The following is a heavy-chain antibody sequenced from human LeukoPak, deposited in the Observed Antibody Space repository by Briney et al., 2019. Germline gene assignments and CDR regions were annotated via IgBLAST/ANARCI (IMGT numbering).Heavy chain of an antibody. CDR1: GGSISSYY. Sequence: SETLSLTCTVSGGSISSYYWSWIRQPPGKGLEWIGYIYYSGSTNYNPSLKGRVTISVDTSKNQFSLKLSSVTAADTAVYYCARAPSIAVAGTVYYYYYGMDVWGQGTTVTVSS. CDR2: IYYSGST. J-gene: IGHJ6*02. CDR3: ARAPSIAVAGTVYYYYYGMDV. D-gene: IGHD6-19*01. V-gene: IGHV4-59*08.